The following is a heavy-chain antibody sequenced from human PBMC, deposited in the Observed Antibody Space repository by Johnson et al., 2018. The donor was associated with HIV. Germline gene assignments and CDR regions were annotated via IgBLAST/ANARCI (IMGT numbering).Heavy chain of an antibody. J-gene: IGHJ3*02. D-gene: IGHD3-16*01. Sequence: QVQLVESGGGVVQPGRSLRLSCAASGFTFSSYAMHWVRQAPGKGLEWVAIISYDGSNKYYADSVKDRFTISRDNAKNSLYLQMNSLRAEDTALYYCVKDIWASYDAFDIWGQGTMVTVSS. CDR1: GFTFSSYA. V-gene: IGHV3-30-3*01. CDR2: ISYDGSNK. CDR3: VKDIWASYDAFDI.